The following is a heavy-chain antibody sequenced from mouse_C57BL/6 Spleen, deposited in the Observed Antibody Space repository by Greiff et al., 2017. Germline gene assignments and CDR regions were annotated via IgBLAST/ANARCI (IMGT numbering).Heavy chain of an antibody. V-gene: IGHV1-54*01. D-gene: IGHD3-3*01. CDR3: ARGGLRAFDV. Sequence: QVQLQQSGAELVRPGTSVKVSCKASGYAFTNYLIEWVKQRPGQGLEWIGVINPGSGGTNYNEKFKGKATLTADKSSSTAYMQLSSLTSEDSAVYFCARGGLRAFDVWGTGTTVTVSS. CDR2: INPGSGGT. J-gene: IGHJ1*03. CDR1: GYAFTNYL.